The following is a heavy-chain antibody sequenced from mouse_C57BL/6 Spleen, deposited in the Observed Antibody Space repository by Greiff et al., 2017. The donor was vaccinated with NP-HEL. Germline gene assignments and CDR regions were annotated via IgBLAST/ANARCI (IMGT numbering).Heavy chain of an antibody. Sequence: QVQLQQPGAELVRPGSSVKLSCKASGYTFTSYWLHWVKQRPIQGLEWIGNIDPSDSETHYNQKFKDKAPLTVDKSSSTAYMQLSSLTSEDSAVYYCARGRLYYGSSYGYFDVWGTGTTVTVSS. CDR2: IDPSDSET. D-gene: IGHD1-1*01. CDR1: GYTFTSYW. V-gene: IGHV1-52*01. CDR3: ARGRLYYGSSYGYFDV. J-gene: IGHJ1*03.